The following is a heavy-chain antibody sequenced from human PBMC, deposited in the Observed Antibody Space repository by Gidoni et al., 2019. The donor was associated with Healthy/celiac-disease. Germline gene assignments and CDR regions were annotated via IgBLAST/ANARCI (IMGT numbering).Heavy chain of an antibody. CDR1: CASISSGGYY. CDR2: IYYSGST. J-gene: IGHJ3*02. V-gene: IGHV4-31*03. Sequence: QVQLQESVPGLVKPSQTLSLTCTVSCASISSGGYYWSWIRQHPGKGLEWIGYIYYSGSTYYNPSLKSRVTISVDTSKNQFSLKLSSVTAADTAVYYCARAWEQGDAFDIWGQGTMVTVSS. D-gene: IGHD1-26*01. CDR3: ARAWEQGDAFDI.